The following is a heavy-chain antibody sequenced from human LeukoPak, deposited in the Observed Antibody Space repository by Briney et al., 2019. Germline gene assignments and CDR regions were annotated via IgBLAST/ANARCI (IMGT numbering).Heavy chain of an antibody. V-gene: IGHV4-59*08. CDR3: ARGDLGILNGYYAFDI. J-gene: IGHJ3*02. CDR2: IYYSGST. Sequence: SETLSLTCTVSGGSISSYYWSWIRQPPGKGLEWIGYIYYSGSTNYNPSLESRVTVSLDRSKNQFSLKLSSVTAADTAVYYCARGDLGILNGYYAFDIWGQGTLVTVSS. D-gene: IGHD3-9*01. CDR1: GGSISSYY.